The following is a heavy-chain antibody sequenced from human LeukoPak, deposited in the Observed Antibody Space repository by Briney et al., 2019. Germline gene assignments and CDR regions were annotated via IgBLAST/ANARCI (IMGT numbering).Heavy chain of an antibody. CDR3: AKCGSYYTCQH. Sequence: PSGSLRLSCAASGFTISSYAMSWVRQAPGKGLEWVSAISGSGGSTYYADSVRGRFTIARDNSKNTLYLQMTSRRAEATHVYYCAKCGSYYTCQHWGEGTLVTVSS. J-gene: IGHJ1*01. V-gene: IGHV3-23*01. D-gene: IGHD1-26*01. CDR2: ISGSGGST. CDR1: GFTISSYA.